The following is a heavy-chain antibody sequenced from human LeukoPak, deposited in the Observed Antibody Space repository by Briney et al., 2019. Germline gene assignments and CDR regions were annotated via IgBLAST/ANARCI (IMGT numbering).Heavy chain of an antibody. CDR3: AKNLIAARRPYYYYGMDV. D-gene: IGHD6-6*01. CDR2: ISYDGSNK. J-gene: IGHJ6*02. CDR1: GFTFSSYG. V-gene: IGHV3-30*18. Sequence: PGRSLRLSCAASGFTFSSYGMHWVRQAPGKGLEWVSVISYDGSNKYYADSVKGRFTISRDNSKNTLYLQMNSLRAEDTAVYYCAKNLIAARRPYYYYGMDVWGQGTTVTVSS.